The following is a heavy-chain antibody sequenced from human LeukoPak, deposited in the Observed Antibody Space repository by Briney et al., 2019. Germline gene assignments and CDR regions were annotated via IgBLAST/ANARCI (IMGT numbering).Heavy chain of an antibody. D-gene: IGHD3-9*01. CDR2: IYYSGST. CDR3: ARHGPGYFDWLLCWFDY. V-gene: IGHV4-39*01. J-gene: IGHJ4*02. CDR1: GGSISSSSYY. Sequence: PSETLSLTCTVSGGSISSSSYYWGWLRQPPGKGLEWIGSIYYSGSTYNNPSLKSRVTISVDTSKNQFSLKLSSVTAADTAVYYCARHGPGYFDWLLCWFDYWGQGTLVTVSS.